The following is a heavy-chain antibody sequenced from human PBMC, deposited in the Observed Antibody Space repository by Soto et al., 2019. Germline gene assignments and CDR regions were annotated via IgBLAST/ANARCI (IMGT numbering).Heavy chain of an antibody. Sequence: EVQLVESGGGLVKPGGSLRLSCAASGFTFSSYSMNWVRQAPGKGLEWVSSISSSSSYIYYADSVKGRFTISIDNAKNSLYLQMNSLRAEDTAVYYCARDPPRIVGALHDYWCQGTLVTVSS. J-gene: IGHJ4*02. CDR3: ARDPPRIVGALHDY. CDR2: ISSSSSYI. D-gene: IGHD1-26*01. CDR1: GFTFSSYS. V-gene: IGHV3-21*01.